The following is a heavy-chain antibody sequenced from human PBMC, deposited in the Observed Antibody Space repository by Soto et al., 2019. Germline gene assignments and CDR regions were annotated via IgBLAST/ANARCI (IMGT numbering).Heavy chain of an antibody. CDR2: ISIGSSSM. D-gene: IGHD6-6*01. V-gene: IGHV3-23*01. Sequence: RLRCEAGGFNIRNYKINWVSQAPGKGLEWVSQISIGSSSMDYADSVKGRFTISRDNSKNTLYLQMNSLRAEDTAVYYCAKRSSSSTFDYWGQRTLVTVSS. CDR3: AKRSSSSTFDY. CDR1: GFNIRNYK. J-gene: IGHJ4*02.